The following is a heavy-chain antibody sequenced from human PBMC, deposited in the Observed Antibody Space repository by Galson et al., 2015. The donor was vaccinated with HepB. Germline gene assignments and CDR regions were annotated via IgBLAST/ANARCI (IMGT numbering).Heavy chain of an antibody. CDR2: INQDGSEK. V-gene: IGHV3-7*03. J-gene: IGHJ4*02. CDR3: ARDRYCSGGSCYSFLFDY. Sequence: SLRLSCAASGFTFSNYWMNWVRQAPGKGLEWVANINQDGSEKYYVDSVKGRFTISRDNAKNSLYLQMNSLRAEDTAVYYCARDRYCSGGSCYSFLFDYWGQGTLVTVSS. D-gene: IGHD2-15*01. CDR1: GFTFSNYW.